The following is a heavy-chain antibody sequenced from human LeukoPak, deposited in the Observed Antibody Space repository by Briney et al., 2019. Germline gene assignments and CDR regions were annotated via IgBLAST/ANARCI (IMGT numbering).Heavy chain of an antibody. D-gene: IGHD4-17*01. Sequence: GGSLRLSCAASGFTFSSYWMHWVRQAPGKGLVWFPRINSDGTSTTYADSVEGRFTISRDNAKNTLYLQMNSLRAEDTAVYYCARRGTYGDYSVYWGRGTLVTVSS. CDR1: GFTFSSYW. CDR2: INSDGTST. V-gene: IGHV3-74*01. J-gene: IGHJ4*02. CDR3: ARRGTYGDYSVY.